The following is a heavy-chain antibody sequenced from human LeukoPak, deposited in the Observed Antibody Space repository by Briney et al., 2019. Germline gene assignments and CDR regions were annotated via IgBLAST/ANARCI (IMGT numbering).Heavy chain of an antibody. CDR1: GYTFTNYY. J-gene: IGHJ4*02. D-gene: IGHD3-22*01. CDR2: INPSGGST. Sequence: ASVKVSCKASGYTFTNYYIHWVRQAPGQGLECMGIINPSGGSTSYAQKFQGRVTMTRDMSTSTVYMELSSLRSEDTAVYYCASPVVWPHSSGYYFVYWGQGTLVTVSS. V-gene: IGHV1-46*01. CDR3: ASPVVWPHSSGYYFVY.